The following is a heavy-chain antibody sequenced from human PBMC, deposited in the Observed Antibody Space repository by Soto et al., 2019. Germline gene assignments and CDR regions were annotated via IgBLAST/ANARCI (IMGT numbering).Heavy chain of an antibody. Sequence: GGSLRLSCAASGFTFSGSAMHWVRQASGRGLEWVGRIRSKTKKYATAYAGSVKGRFTISRDDSKNTTYLQMNSLKTEDTAVYYCSRGSLERGFDPWGQGTLVTVSS. CDR2: IRSKTKKYAT. CDR3: SRGSLERGFDP. V-gene: IGHV3-73*01. CDR1: GFTFSGSA. D-gene: IGHD1-1*01. J-gene: IGHJ5*02.